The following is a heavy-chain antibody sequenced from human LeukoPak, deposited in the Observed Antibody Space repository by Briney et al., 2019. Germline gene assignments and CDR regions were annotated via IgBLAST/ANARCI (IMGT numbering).Heavy chain of an antibody. Sequence: SETLSLTCTVSGGSISSYYWSWIRQPPGKGLEWIGEINHSGSTNYNPSLKSRVTISVDTSKNQFSLKLSSVTAADTAVYYCARGKAVTTFNWFDPWGQGTLVTVSS. CDR3: ARGKAVTTFNWFDP. CDR1: GGSISSYY. CDR2: INHSGST. V-gene: IGHV4-34*01. D-gene: IGHD4-11*01. J-gene: IGHJ5*02.